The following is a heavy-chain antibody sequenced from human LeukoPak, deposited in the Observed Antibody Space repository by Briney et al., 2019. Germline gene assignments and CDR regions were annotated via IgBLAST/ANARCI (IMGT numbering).Heavy chain of an antibody. CDR1: GGSFSGYY. J-gene: IGHJ4*02. Sequence: SETLSLTCAVYGGSFSGYYWSWIRQPPGKGLEWIGEINHSGSTNYNPSLKSRVTISVDTSKNQFSLKLSSVTAADTAVYYCARASIVVAADALDYWGQGTLVTVSS. V-gene: IGHV4-34*01. CDR2: INHSGST. D-gene: IGHD2-2*01. CDR3: ARASIVVAADALDY.